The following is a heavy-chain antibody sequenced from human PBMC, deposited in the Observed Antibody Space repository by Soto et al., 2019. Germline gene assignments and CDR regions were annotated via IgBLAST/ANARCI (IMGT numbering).Heavy chain of an antibody. CDR2: ISAYNGNT. Sequence: ASVKVSCKASGYTFTSYGISWVRQAPGQGLEWMGWISAYNGNTNYAQKLQGRVTMTTDTSTSTAYMELRSLRSDDTAVYYCAREGLFGVVIDSYYYYYYMDVWGKGTTVTVSS. D-gene: IGHD3-3*01. J-gene: IGHJ6*03. V-gene: IGHV1-18*01. CDR1: GYTFTSYG. CDR3: AREGLFGVVIDSYYYYYYMDV.